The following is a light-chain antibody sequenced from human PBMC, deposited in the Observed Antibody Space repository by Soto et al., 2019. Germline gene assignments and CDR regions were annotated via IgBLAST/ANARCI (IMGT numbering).Light chain of an antibody. J-gene: IGLJ1*01. Sequence: QSALTQPASVSGSPRQSITISCTGTNSDVGSYNLVSWFQQHPGKAPKLVIYEVTRRPSGVSDRFSGSKSGNTASLTISGLQAEDEADYYCCSYAGNNIFVFGTGTKVTVL. V-gene: IGLV2-23*02. CDR3: CSYAGNNIFV. CDR1: NSDVGSYNL. CDR2: EVT.